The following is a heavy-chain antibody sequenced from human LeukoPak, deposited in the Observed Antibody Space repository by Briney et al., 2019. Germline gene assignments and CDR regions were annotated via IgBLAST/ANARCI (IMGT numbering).Heavy chain of an antibody. J-gene: IGHJ6*02. CDR3: AKVGSHYGLDV. V-gene: IGHV4-31*03. D-gene: IGHD3-10*01. CDR1: GGSISSGGYY. Sequence: SETLSLTCTVSGGSISSGGYYWSWIRQHPGKGLEWLGYIYYSGVTYYNPSLKSRVTISVDTSKNQFSLKLSSVTAADTAVYYCAKVGSHYGLDVWGQGTQVTVSS. CDR2: IYYSGVT.